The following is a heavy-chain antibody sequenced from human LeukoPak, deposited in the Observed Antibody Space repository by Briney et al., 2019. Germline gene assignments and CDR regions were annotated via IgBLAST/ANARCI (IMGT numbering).Heavy chain of an antibody. CDR3: TTDSSGWYGGYFDY. Sequence: GGSLRLSCAASGFTFSNAWMSWVRQAPGKGLXXXXXIKSKTDGGTTDYAAPVKGRFTISRDDSKNTLYLQMNSLKTEDTAVYYCTTDSSGWYGGYFDYWGQGTLVTVSS. V-gene: IGHV3-15*01. CDR1: GFTFSNAW. CDR2: IKSKTDGGTT. D-gene: IGHD6-19*01. J-gene: IGHJ4*02.